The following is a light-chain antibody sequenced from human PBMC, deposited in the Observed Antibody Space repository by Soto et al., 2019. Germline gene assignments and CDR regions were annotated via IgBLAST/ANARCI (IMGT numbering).Light chain of an antibody. CDR2: DVS. V-gene: IGLV2-14*01. CDR3: SSYTSNRGV. J-gene: IGLJ1*01. Sequence: QSVLTQPASVSGSPGQSITISCTGTSSDVGGYNYVSWYQQHPGKAPKLMIYDVSNRPSGVSNRFSGSKSGNTASLTISGLQAEDEADYYCSSYTSNRGVFVTGTKVTIL. CDR1: SSDVGGYNY.